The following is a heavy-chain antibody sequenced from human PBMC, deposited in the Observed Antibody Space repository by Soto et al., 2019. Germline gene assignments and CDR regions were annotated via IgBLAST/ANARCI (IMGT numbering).Heavy chain of an antibody. CDR1: GYTFTSYD. CDR2: MNPNSGNT. V-gene: IGHV1-8*01. D-gene: IGHD2-2*01. CDR3: ARGLKSDDIVVVPAAIFR. Sequence: ASVKVSCKASGYTFTSYDINWVRQATGQGLEWMGWMNPNSGNTGYAQKFQGRVTMTRNTSISTAYMELSSLRSEDTAVYYCARGLKSDDIVVVPAAIFRWGRGTLVTVSS. J-gene: IGHJ4*02.